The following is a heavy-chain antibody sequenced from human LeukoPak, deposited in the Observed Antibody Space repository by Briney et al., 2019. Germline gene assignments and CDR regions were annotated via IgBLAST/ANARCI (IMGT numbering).Heavy chain of an antibody. V-gene: IGHV3-30-3*01. D-gene: IGHD3-3*01. CDR1: GFTFSSYA. J-gene: IGHJ4*02. CDR2: ISYDGSNK. CDR3: AGDRRKFLEWLLPLDY. Sequence: GGSLRLSCAASGFTFSSYAMHWVRQAPGKGLEWVAVISYDGSNKYYADSVEGRFTISRDDSKNTLYLQMNSLRAEDTAVYYCAGDRRKFLEWLLPLDYWGQGTLVTVSS.